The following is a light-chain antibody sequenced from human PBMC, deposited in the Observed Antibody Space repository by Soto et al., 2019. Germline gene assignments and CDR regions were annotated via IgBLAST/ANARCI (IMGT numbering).Light chain of an antibody. CDR3: QQSYTTPRT. J-gene: IGKJ1*01. Sequence: DIQMTQSPSSLSASVGDRVSVTCRASQSISTFLNWYQQRPGEAPKLLIYAASSLQSGVPSRLSGSGSGADFTLTIGSLQPVDFATYYCQQSYTTPRTFGQGTKVEVK. V-gene: IGKV1-39*01. CDR1: QSISTF. CDR2: AAS.